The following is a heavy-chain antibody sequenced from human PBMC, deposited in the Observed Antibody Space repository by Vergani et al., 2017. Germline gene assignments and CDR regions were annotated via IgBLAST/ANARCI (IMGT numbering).Heavy chain of an antibody. Sequence: QVQLVESGGGVVQRGGSLRLSCATSGFTLCNFDMQWIRQGPGKGLELVAFIQFDGSNQYYADSVKGRFTLSRDFSKNTLYLQMNSLRTDDTATYYCAKHFRGWGIDYWGQGTQVIVSS. J-gene: IGHJ4*02. V-gene: IGHV3-30*02. CDR1: GFTLCNFD. D-gene: IGHD3-16*01. CDR3: AKHFRGWGIDY. CDR2: IQFDGSNQ.